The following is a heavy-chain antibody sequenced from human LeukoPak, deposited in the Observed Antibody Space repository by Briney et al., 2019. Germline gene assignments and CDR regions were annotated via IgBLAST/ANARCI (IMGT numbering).Heavy chain of an antibody. Sequence: VGSLRLSCAASGFTLSTYWTHCVRQVPRKGLLCVSNINSDGCVTNYTDYVNGRFTISREHDKDTVYLQMNSLRVEDTAVYHCWSLGVLRSYGTDVWGQGTTVTVSS. V-gene: IGHV3-74*01. CDR2: INSDGCVT. CDR3: WSLGVLRSYGTDV. CDR1: GFTLSTYW. J-gene: IGHJ6*02. D-gene: IGHD3-10*01.